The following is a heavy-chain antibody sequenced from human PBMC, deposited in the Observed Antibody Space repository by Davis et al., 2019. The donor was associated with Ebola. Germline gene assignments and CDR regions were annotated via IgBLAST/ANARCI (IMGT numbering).Heavy chain of an antibody. J-gene: IGHJ4*02. V-gene: IGHV3-64*04. CDR2: ISSNGDST. CDR3: AKDLVDTGGAY. Sequence: GGSLRLSCSASGFTFSSYAMHWVRQAPGKGLEYVSAISSNGDSTYYADSVKGRFTISRDNSKNTLYLQMNSLRAEDTAVYYCAKDLVDTGGAYWGQGTLVTVSS. CDR1: GFTFSSYA. D-gene: IGHD5-18*01.